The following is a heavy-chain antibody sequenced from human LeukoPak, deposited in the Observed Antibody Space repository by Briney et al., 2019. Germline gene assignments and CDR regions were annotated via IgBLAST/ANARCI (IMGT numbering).Heavy chain of an antibody. D-gene: IGHD6-13*01. J-gene: IGHJ4*02. V-gene: IGHV3-23*01. CDR3: ARDASQYSSSLAFDY. CDR2: ISGSGGST. CDR1: GFTFSSYA. Sequence: GGSLRLSCAASGFTFSSYAMSWVRQAPGKGLEWVSAISGSGGSTYYADSVKGRFTISRDNSKNTLYLQMNSLRAEDTAVYYCARDASQYSSSLAFDYWGQGTLVTVSS.